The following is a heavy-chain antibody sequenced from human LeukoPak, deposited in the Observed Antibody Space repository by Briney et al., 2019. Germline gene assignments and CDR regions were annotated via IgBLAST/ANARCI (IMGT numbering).Heavy chain of an antibody. CDR3: ARVRYCSSTSCRNYNWFDP. V-gene: IGHV4-61*02. CDR1: GGSISSGDYY. D-gene: IGHD2-2*01. J-gene: IGHJ5*02. CDR2: IYTSGST. Sequence: PSETLSLTCTVSGGSISSGDYYWSWIRQPAGKGLEWIGRIYTSGSTNYNPSLKSRVTVSVDTSKNQFSLKLSSVTAADTAVYYCARVRYCSSTSCRNYNWFDPWGQGTLVTVSS.